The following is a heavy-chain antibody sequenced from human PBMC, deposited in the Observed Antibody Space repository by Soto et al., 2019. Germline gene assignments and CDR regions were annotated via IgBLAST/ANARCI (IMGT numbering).Heavy chain of an antibody. D-gene: IGHD6-19*01. V-gene: IGHV5-10-1*01. CDR3: ARLYGSGWSSVRWFDP. CDR2: IDPSDSYI. Sequence: EVQLVQSGAEVKKPGESLRISCKGSGYSLTSYWINWVRQMPGKGLEWMGRIDPSDSYINYSPSFQGHVTISADKSISTAYLQWSSLKASDTAMYYCARLYGSGWSSVRWFDPWGQGTLVTVSS. J-gene: IGHJ5*02. CDR1: GYSLTSYW.